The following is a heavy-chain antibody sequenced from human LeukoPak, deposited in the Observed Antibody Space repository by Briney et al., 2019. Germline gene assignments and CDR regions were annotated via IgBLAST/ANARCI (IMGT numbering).Heavy chain of an antibody. Sequence: PSETLSLTCTVSGGPISGTYYWSWIPQPPGKGLEWIGYIYYTGTTDSNPSPKSRVTISLDTSKNQFSLNLSSVTAADTAVYYCARRWVYDKRAFDAWGQGTMVTVSS. V-gene: IGHV4-59*08. CDR1: GGPISGTYY. J-gene: IGHJ3*01. D-gene: IGHD3-16*01. CDR3: ARRWVYDKRAFDA. CDR2: IYYTGTT.